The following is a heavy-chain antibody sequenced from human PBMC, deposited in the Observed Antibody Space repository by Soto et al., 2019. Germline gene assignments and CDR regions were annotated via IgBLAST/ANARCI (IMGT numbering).Heavy chain of an antibody. CDR3: ARVDTAMVWFWFDP. Sequence: QVQVVESGGGVVQPGRSLRLSCAASGFTFSSYAMHWVRQAPGKGLEWVAVISYDGSNKYYADSVKGRFTISRDNSKNTLYLQMNSLRAEDTAVYYCARVDTAMVWFWFDPWGQGTLVTVSS. V-gene: IGHV3-30-3*01. D-gene: IGHD5-18*01. J-gene: IGHJ5*02. CDR1: GFTFSSYA. CDR2: ISYDGSNK.